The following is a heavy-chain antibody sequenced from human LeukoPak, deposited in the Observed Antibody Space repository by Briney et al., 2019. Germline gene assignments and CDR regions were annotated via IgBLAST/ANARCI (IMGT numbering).Heavy chain of an antibody. V-gene: IGHV4-61*01. CDR1: GGSVSSGSYY. J-gene: IGHJ4*02. CDR2: IYYSGST. CDR3: ARSSSWYDGFDY. D-gene: IGHD6-13*01. Sequence: PSETLSLTCTVSGGSVSSGSYYWSWIRQPPGKGLEWIGYIYYSGSTNYNPSLKSRVTISVDTSKNQFSLKLSSVTAADTAVYYCARSSSWYDGFDYWGQGTLVTVSS.